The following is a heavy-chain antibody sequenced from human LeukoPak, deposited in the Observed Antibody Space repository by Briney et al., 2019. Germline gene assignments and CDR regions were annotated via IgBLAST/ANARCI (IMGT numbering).Heavy chain of an antibody. V-gene: IGHV5-51*01. J-gene: IGHJ3*02. CDR1: GYSFTNYW. CDR3: ARLRGYCSGGSCYGLDGAFDI. D-gene: IGHD2-15*01. CDR2: IYPGDSDT. Sequence: GESLKISCKGSGYSFTNYWIGWVRQMPGKGLEWMGIIYPGDSDTRYSPSFQGQVTISADKSISTAYLQWSSPKASDTAMYYCARLRGYCSGGSCYGLDGAFDIWGQGTMVTVSS.